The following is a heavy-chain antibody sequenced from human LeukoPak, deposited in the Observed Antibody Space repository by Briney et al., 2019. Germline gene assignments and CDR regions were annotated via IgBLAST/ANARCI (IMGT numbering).Heavy chain of an antibody. CDR1: GYTLTELS. CDR3: ATGHSSSWTRFDY. D-gene: IGHD6-13*01. V-gene: IGHV1-24*01. Sequence: ASVKVSCKVSGYTLTELSMHWVRQAPGKGLEWMGGFDPEDGETIYAQKFQGRVTMTEDTSTDTAHMELSSLRSEDTAVYYCATGHSSSWTRFDYWGQGTLVTVSS. CDR2: FDPEDGET. J-gene: IGHJ4*02.